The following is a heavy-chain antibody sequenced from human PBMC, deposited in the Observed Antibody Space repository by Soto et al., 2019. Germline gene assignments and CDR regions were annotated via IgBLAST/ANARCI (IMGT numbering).Heavy chain of an antibody. Sequence: KISCKGSGYSFTSYWIGWVRQMPGKGLEWMGIIYPGDSDTRYSPSFQGQVTISADKSISTAYLQWSSLKASDTAMYYCARCVREHHYYYYGMDVWGQGTTVTVSS. D-gene: IGHD3-10*01. V-gene: IGHV5-51*01. CDR1: GYSFTSYW. CDR2: IYPGDSDT. CDR3: ARCVREHHYYYYGMDV. J-gene: IGHJ6*02.